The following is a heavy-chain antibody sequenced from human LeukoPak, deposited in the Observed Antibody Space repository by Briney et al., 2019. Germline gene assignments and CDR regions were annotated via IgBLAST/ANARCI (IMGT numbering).Heavy chain of an antibody. CDR3: ARRDSSGYSGY. J-gene: IGHJ4*02. Sequence: GGSLRLSCAASGFTFSSYSMNWVRQAPGKGLEWVSSISSSSSYIYYADSVKGRFTISRDNAKNSLYLQMDSLRAEDTAVYYCARRDSSGYSGYWGQGTLVTVSS. CDR1: GFTFSSYS. CDR2: ISSSSSYI. V-gene: IGHV3-21*01. D-gene: IGHD3-22*01.